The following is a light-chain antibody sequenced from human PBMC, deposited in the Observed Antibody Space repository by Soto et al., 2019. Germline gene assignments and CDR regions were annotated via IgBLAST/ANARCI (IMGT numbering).Light chain of an antibody. CDR1: QSISSW. Sequence: DIQMTQSPSTLSASAGDIVTITCQATQSISSWLAWYQQKQGKAPKLLIYDASSLESGVPSRFSGSGSGTEFTRTISSLQPDDFATHYCQHGDTFGQGTKLEIK. CDR2: DAS. V-gene: IGKV1-5*01. J-gene: IGKJ2*01. CDR3: QHGDT.